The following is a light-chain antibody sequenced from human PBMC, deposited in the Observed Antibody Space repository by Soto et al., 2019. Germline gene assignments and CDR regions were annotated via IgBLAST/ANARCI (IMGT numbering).Light chain of an antibody. CDR1: QSVDNY. V-gene: IGKV3-11*01. CDR2: DVS. J-gene: IGKJ1*01. Sequence: EIVLTQSPATLSLSPGERATLSCRASQSVDNYLAWYQQKPGQAPRLLIYDVSNRATGTPARFSGSGSGTDFTLTISRLEPEDFAVYYCQHFVNSLTWTFGQGTKVDI. CDR3: QHFVNSLTWT.